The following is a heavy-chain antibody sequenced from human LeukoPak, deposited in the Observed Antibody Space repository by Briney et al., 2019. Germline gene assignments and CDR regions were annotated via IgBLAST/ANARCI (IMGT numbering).Heavy chain of an antibody. V-gene: IGHV1-18*01. Sequence: ASVKVSCKASGYTFTSYGISWVRQAPGQGPEWMGWISAYNGNTNYAQKLQGRVTMTTDTSTSTAYMELRSLRSDDTAVYYCAREPSSGWYLDYWGQGTLVTVSS. J-gene: IGHJ4*02. CDR2: ISAYNGNT. CDR1: GYTFTSYG. CDR3: AREPSSGWYLDY. D-gene: IGHD6-19*01.